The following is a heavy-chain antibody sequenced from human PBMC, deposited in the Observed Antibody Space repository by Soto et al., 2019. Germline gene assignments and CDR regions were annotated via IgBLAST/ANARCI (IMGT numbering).Heavy chain of an antibody. CDR2: IYPGDSDT. CDR1: GYSFTSYW. V-gene: IGHV5-51*01. Sequence: PGESLKISCKGSGYSFTSYWIGWVRQMPGKGLEWMGIIYPGDSDTRYSPSFQGQVTISADKSISTAYLQWSSLKASDTAMYYCARSPRGSGSSGWYPYYCYGMDVWGQGTTVTVSS. D-gene: IGHD6-19*01. J-gene: IGHJ6*02. CDR3: ARSPRGSGSSGWYPYYCYGMDV.